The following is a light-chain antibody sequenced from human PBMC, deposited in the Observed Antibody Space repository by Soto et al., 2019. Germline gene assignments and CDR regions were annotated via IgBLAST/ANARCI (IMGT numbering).Light chain of an antibody. J-gene: IGKJ5*01. CDR2: GAS. Sequence: EIVLTQSPATLSLSPGERATLPCRASQSISNYLAWYQQKRGQAPRLLIYGASTRATGIPARFSGSGSGTEFTLTISSLQSEDFAVYYCQQYHWAPDTFGQGTRLEIK. V-gene: IGKV3-15*01. CDR1: QSISNY. CDR3: QQYHWAPDT.